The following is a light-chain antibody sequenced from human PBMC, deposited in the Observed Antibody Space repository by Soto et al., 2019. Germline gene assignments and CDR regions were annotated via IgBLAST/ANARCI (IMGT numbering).Light chain of an antibody. Sequence: EIVLTQSPATLSSFPGDRVTLSCRASQYINTRLAWYQHRPGQAPRLLIYGASTRATGIPARFSGSGSGTEFTLTISSLAPEDFAIYYCHQRQSWPRTFGQGTKVDIK. CDR3: HQRQSWPRT. J-gene: IGKJ1*01. V-gene: IGKV3-11*01. CDR2: GAS. CDR1: QYINTR.